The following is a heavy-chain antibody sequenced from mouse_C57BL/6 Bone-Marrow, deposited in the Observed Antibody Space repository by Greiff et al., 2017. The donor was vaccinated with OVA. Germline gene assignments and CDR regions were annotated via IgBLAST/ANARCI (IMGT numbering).Heavy chain of an antibody. D-gene: IGHD1-1*01. J-gene: IGHJ3*01. CDR3: ARCHYYGSSYGFAY. CDR1: GFTFSSYG. Sequence: EVMLVESGGDLVKPGGSLKLSCAASGFTFSSYGMSWVRQTPDKRLEWVATISSGGSYTYYPDSVKGRFTISRDNAKNTLYLQMSSLKSEDTAMYYCARCHYYGSSYGFAYWGQGTLVTVSA. CDR2: ISSGGSYT. V-gene: IGHV5-6*01.